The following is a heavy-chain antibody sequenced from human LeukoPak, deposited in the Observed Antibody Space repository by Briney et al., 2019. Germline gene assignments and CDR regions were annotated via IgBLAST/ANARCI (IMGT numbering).Heavy chain of an antibody. Sequence: GGSLRLSCAASGFTFSSYGMHWVRRAPGKGLEWVAVIWYDGSNKYYADSVKGRFTISRDNSKNTLYLQMNSLRAEDTAVYYCARDGTGSGSYDYWGQGTLVTVSS. V-gene: IGHV3-33*01. D-gene: IGHD1-26*01. CDR1: GFTFSSYG. CDR2: IWYDGSNK. CDR3: ARDGTGSGSYDY. J-gene: IGHJ4*02.